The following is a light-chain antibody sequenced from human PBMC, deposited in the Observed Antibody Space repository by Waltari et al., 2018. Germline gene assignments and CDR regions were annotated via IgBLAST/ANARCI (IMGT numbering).Light chain of an antibody. Sequence: QSALTQPPSASGSPGQSVTISCAGTSSDVGGYTYVYCYQPHPDKAPNLIIYEVTKRPSGVPDRFSGSKSGNTASLTVSGLQAEDESDYYCSSYGGSNNFYVFGTGTKVSVL. CDR3: SSYGGSNNFYV. V-gene: IGLV2-8*01. J-gene: IGLJ1*01. CDR1: SSDVGGYTY. CDR2: EVT.